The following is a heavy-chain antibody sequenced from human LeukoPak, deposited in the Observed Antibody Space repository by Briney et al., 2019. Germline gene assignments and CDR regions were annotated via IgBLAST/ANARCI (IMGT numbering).Heavy chain of an antibody. J-gene: IGHJ4*02. D-gene: IGHD1-26*01. CDR1: GFTFSSYA. CDR2: ISGSGGST. CDR3: ARAGKGAVFDY. Sequence: GALRLSCAASGFTFSSYAMSWVRQAPGKGLEWVSAISGSGGSTYYADSVKGRFTISRDNSKNTLYLQMNSLRAEDTAVYYCARAGKGAVFDYWGQGTLVTVSS. V-gene: IGHV3-23*01.